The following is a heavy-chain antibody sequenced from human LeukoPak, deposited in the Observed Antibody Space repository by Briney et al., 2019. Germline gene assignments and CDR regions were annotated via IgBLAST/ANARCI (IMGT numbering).Heavy chain of an antibody. D-gene: IGHD6-6*01. Sequence: SVKVSCKASGYTFTGYYMHWVRQAPGQGLEWMGGIIPIFGTVNYAQKFQGRVTITADESTSTAYMELSSLRSEDTAVYYCARDQGGSSFHHYFDSWGQGTLVTVSS. J-gene: IGHJ4*02. CDR3: ARDQGGSSFHHYFDS. CDR1: GYTFTGYY. V-gene: IGHV1-69*13. CDR2: IIPIFGTV.